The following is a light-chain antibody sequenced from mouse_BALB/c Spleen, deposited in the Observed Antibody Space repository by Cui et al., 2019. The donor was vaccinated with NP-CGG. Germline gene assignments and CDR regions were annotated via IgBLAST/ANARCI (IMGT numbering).Light chain of an antibody. J-gene: IGLJ1*01. CDR1: TGAVTSSNY. CDR3: ALWYSNHWV. Sequence: QAVVTLESAPTTPPGETVTLTCRSSTGAVTSSNYANWVQEKPDHLFTGLIGGTNNRAPGVPARFSGSLIGYKAALTITGAQTEDEAIYFCALWYSNHWVFGGGTKLTVL. CDR2: GTN. V-gene: IGLV1*01.